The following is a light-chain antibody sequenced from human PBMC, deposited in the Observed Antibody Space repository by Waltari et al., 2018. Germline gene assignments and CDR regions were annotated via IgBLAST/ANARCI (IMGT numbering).Light chain of an antibody. CDR1: RSDVGGYNY. CDR3: CSYAGSSTPVI. J-gene: IGLJ2*01. CDR2: DVS. V-gene: IGLV2-23*02. Sequence: QSALTQPAPVSGSPGQSITIPCTGTRSDVGGYNYVSWYQQNPCKAPKFIIYDVSKRPXXXXXXXXGSKSGNTASLTISGLQAEDEADYYCCSYAGSSTPVIFGGGTKLTVL.